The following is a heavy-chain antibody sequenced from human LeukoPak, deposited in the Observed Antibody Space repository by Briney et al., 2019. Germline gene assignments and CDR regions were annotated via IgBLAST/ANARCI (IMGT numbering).Heavy chain of an antibody. Sequence: GGSLRLSCAASGFTFSSYWMSWVRQAPGKGLEWVANIKQDGSEKYYVDSVKGRFTISRDNAKNSLYLQMNSLRAEDAAVYYCARGQYCSSTSCDAFDIWGQGTMVTVSS. CDR2: IKQDGSEK. CDR1: GFTFSSYW. D-gene: IGHD2-2*01. CDR3: ARGQYCSSTSCDAFDI. V-gene: IGHV3-7*01. J-gene: IGHJ3*02.